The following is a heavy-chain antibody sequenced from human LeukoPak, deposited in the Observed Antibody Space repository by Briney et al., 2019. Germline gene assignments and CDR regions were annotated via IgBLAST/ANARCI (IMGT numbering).Heavy chain of an antibody. CDR3: ARRAGYGSGSYSSRYYMDD. CDR1: GGSFSGYY. D-gene: IGHD3-10*01. V-gene: IGHV4-34*01. Sequence: SETLSLTCAVYGGSFSGYYWSWIRQPPGKGLEWIGEINHSGSTNYNPSLKSRVTISVDTSKNQFSLKLSSVTAADTAVYYCARRAGYGSGSYSSRYYMDDWGKGTTVTISS. CDR2: INHSGST. J-gene: IGHJ6*03.